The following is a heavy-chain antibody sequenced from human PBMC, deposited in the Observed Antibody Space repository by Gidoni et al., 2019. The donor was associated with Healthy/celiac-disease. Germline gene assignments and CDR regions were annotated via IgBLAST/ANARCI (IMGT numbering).Heavy chain of an antibody. D-gene: IGHD6-6*01. CDR1: GGSFSGYY. CDR3: ARASIAARRLGFDP. Sequence: QLQLQQWGAGLLKPSETLSLTCAVYGGSFSGYYWSWIRQPPGKGLEWIGEINHSGSTNYNPSLKSRVTISVDTSKNQFSLKLSSVTAADTAVYYCARASIAARRLGFDPWGQGTLVTVSS. CDR2: INHSGST. V-gene: IGHV4-34*01. J-gene: IGHJ5*02.